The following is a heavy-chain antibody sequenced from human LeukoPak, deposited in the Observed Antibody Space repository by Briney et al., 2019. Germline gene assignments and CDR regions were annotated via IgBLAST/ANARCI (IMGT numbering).Heavy chain of an antibody. CDR3: AKVSYSSSWLFDY. CDR2: ISGSGGST. J-gene: IGHJ4*02. CDR1: GFTFSSYA. Sequence: GGSLRLSCAASGFTFSSYAMTWVRQAPGKGLEWVSAISGSGGSTYYADSVKGRFTISRDNSKNTLYLQMNSLRAEDTAVYYCAKVSYSSSWLFDYWGQGTLVAVSS. D-gene: IGHD6-13*01. V-gene: IGHV3-23*01.